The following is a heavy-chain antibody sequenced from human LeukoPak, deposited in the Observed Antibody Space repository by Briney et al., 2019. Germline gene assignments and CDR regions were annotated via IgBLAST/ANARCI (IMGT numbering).Heavy chain of an antibody. Sequence: GASVKVFCKASGYTFSGYYTHWVRQAPGQGLEWMGWINPNDGVTIYAQDFQGRVTMTRDTSISTAYLELSRLRSDDTAIYFCARRDSSYHYAFDIWGQGTIVTVSS. CDR3: ARRDSSYHYAFDI. CDR2: INPNDGVT. V-gene: IGHV1-2*02. D-gene: IGHD6-6*01. CDR1: GYTFSGYY. J-gene: IGHJ3*02.